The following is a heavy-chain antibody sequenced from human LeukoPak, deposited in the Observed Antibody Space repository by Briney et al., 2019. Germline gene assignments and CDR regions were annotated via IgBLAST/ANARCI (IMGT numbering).Heavy chain of an antibody. CDR1: GGSISSGHYF. CDR2: IYTGGGT. D-gene: IGHD2-8*01. Sequence: PSETLSLTCTISGGSISSGHYFWSWIRQPAGKGLEWIGRIYTGGGTNYNPSLKSRVTISIDTSKNQFSLRLSSVTAADTAMYYCARALCTIGICEWFDPWGQGTLVTVSS. CDR3: ARALCTIGICEWFDP. V-gene: IGHV4-61*02. J-gene: IGHJ5*02.